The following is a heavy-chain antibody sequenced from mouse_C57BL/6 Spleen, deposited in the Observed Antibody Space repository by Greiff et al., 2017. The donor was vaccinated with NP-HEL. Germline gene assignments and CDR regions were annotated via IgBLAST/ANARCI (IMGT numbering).Heavy chain of an antibody. V-gene: IGHV1-69*01. J-gene: IGHJ3*01. CDR1: GYTFTSYW. CDR3: ARGLYDYDGGFAY. Sequence: QVQLQQSGAELVMPGASVKLSCKASGYTFTSYWMHWVKQRPGQGLEWIGEIDPSDSYTNYNQKFKGKSTLTVDKSSSTAYMQLSSLTSEDSAVYYGARGLYDYDGGFAYWGQGTLVTVSA. D-gene: IGHD2-4*01. CDR2: IDPSDSYT.